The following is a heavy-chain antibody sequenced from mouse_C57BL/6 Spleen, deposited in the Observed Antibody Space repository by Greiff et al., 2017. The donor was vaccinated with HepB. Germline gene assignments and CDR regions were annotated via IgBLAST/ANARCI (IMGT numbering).Heavy chain of an antibody. D-gene: IGHD1-1*01. CDR2: IYPGDGDT. CDR3: AKGVYYYGSSYVTYFDV. CDR1: GYAFSSSW. V-gene: IGHV1-82*01. J-gene: IGHJ1*03. Sequence: QVQLKESGPELVKPGASVKISCKASGYAFSSSWMNWVKQRPGKGLEWIGRIYPGDGDTNYNGKFKGKATLTADKSSSTAYMQLSSLTSEDSAVYFCAKGVYYYGSSYVTYFDVWGTGTTVTVSS.